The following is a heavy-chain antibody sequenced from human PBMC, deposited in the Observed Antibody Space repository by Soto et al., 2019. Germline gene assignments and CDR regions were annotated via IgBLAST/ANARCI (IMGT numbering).Heavy chain of an antibody. V-gene: IGHV3-23*01. CDR2: ISGSGGST. CDR1: GFTFSSYA. CDR3: AKSRPNGYCSGGSCYPLYYYYYGMDV. D-gene: IGHD2-15*01. Sequence: GGSLRLSCAASGFTFSSYAMSWVRQAPGKGLEWVSAISGSGGSTYYADSVKGRFTISRDNSKNTLYLQMNSLRAEDTAVYYCAKSRPNGYCSGGSCYPLYYYYYGMDVWGQGTTVTVSS. J-gene: IGHJ6*02.